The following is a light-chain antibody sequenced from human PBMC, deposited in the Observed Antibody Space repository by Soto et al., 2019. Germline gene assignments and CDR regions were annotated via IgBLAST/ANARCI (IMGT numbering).Light chain of an antibody. V-gene: IGKV3-20*01. CDR2: GAS. CDR3: QKDLHTLWT. CDR1: HSVSSNY. Sequence: EVVLTQSPGTLSLSTGERATLSCRTSHSVSSNYLAWYQQKPGQAPRLLIYGASNRATRISDRFSGSGSATDFTLTISRLEPEDFAVYYCQKDLHTLWTFGQGTKVEI. J-gene: IGKJ1*01.